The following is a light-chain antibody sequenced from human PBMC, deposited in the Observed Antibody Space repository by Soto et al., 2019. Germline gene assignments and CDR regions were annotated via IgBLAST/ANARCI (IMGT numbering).Light chain of an antibody. J-gene: IGLJ1*01. CDR1: SSNIGSNT. Sequence: QSIQGEPPAASGTPDQRVTISCSGSSSNIGSNTVNWYQQLPGTAPKLLIHANNQRPSGVPDRFSGSKSGTSASLAISWLQSEEADYYCAAWDDSLNGYVFGTGTKVTVL. CDR3: AAWDDSLNGYV. V-gene: IGLV1-44*01. CDR2: ANN.